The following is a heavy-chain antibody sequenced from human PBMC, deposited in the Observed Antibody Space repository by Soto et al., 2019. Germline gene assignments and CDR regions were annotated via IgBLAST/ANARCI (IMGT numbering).Heavy chain of an antibody. CDR1: GFTFSSYA. J-gene: IGHJ4*02. Sequence: ESGGGVVQPGRSLRLSCAASGFTFSSYAMHWVRQAPGKGLEWVAVISYDGSNKYYADSVKGRFTISRDNSKNTLYLQMNSLRAEDTAVYYCARDLHPTSWYLDYWGQGTLVTVSS. CDR3: ARDLHPTSWYLDY. CDR2: ISYDGSNK. D-gene: IGHD6-13*01. V-gene: IGHV3-30-3*01.